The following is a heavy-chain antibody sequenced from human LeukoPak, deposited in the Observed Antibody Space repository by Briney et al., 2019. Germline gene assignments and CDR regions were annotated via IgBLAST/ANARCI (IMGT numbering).Heavy chain of an antibody. CDR3: ARDMIAVAKPKSWFDP. V-gene: IGHV3-30-3*01. Sequence: PGRSLRLSCAASGFTFSSYAMHWVRQAPGKGLEWVAVISYDGSNKYYADSVKGRFTISRDNSKNTLYLQMNSLRAEDTAVYYCARDMIAVAKPKSWFDPWGQGTLVTVSS. CDR1: GFTFSSYA. CDR2: ISYDGSNK. D-gene: IGHD3-22*01. J-gene: IGHJ5*02.